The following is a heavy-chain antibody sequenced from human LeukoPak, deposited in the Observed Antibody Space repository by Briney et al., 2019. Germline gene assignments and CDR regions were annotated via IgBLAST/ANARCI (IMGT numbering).Heavy chain of an antibody. CDR2: INHSGST. V-gene: IGHV4-34*01. D-gene: IGHD6-19*01. CDR3: ARAVSGRFDY. CDR1: GGSFSGYY. Sequence: SETLSLTCAVYGGSFSGYYWSWIRQPPGKGLEWIGEINHSGSTNYNPSLKGRVTISVDTSKNQFSLKLSSVTAADTAIYYCARAVSGRFDYWGQGTLVTVSS. J-gene: IGHJ4*02.